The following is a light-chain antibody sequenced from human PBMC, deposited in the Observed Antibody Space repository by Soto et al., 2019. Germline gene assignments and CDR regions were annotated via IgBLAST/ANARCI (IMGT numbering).Light chain of an antibody. CDR2: DAS. V-gene: IGKV1-5*01. CDR1: QSIKTW. J-gene: IGKJ1*01. Sequence: DIQMTQSPSALSASVGDRVTITCRASQSIKTWLAWYQRKPGRAPNLLIYDASSLQSGVPSRFSGSGSGTEFTLTISNLQPDDFATYFCQQYNNYPRTFGQGTKVDVK. CDR3: QQYNNYPRT.